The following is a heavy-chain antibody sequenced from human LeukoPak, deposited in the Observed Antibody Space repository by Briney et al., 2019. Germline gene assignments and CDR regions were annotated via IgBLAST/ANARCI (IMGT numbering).Heavy chain of an antibody. D-gene: IGHD1-26*01. V-gene: IGHV4-59*01. CDR1: GGSISGYH. J-gene: IGHJ6*02. Sequence: SETLSLTCVVSGGSISGYHWSWIRQPPGKGLEWIGYIYYKGTTNYNPSLKSRVTISVDTSKNQFSLKLSSVTAADTAVYYCARGVVGARTKYYYYYGMDVWGQGTTVTVSS. CDR2: IYYKGTT. CDR3: ARGVVGARTKYYYYYGMDV.